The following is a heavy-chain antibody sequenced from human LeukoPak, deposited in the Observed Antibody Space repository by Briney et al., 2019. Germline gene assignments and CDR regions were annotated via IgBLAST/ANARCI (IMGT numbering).Heavy chain of an antibody. V-gene: IGHV4-61*01. CDR3: ARDPNGSGSYYNC. D-gene: IGHD3-10*01. J-gene: IGHJ4*02. CDR2: IYYSGST. Sequence: SETLSPTCTVSGGSVSSGSYYWSWIRQPPGKGLEWIGYIYYSGSTNYNPSLKSRVTISVDTSKNQFSLKLSSVTAADTAVYYCARDPNGSGSYYNCWGQGTLVTVSS. CDR1: GGSVSSGSYY.